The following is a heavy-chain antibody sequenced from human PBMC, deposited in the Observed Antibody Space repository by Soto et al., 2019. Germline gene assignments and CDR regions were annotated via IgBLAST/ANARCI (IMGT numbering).Heavy chain of an antibody. CDR2: IKSKTDGGTT. J-gene: IGHJ4*02. CDR1: GFTFSNAW. CDR3: TTEEDGDYLCRFDY. D-gene: IGHD4-17*01. V-gene: IGHV3-15*07. Sequence: EVQLVESGGGLVKPGGSLRLSCAASGFTFSNAWMNWVRQAPGKGLEWVGRIKSKTDGGTTDYAAPVKGRFTISRDDSKNTLYLQMNSLKTEDTAVYYCTTEEDGDYLCRFDYWGQGTLVTVSS.